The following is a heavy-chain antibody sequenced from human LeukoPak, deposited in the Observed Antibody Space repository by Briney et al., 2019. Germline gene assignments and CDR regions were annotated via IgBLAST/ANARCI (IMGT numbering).Heavy chain of an antibody. V-gene: IGHV4-39*02. J-gene: IGHJ4*02. CDR3: ARDYCSGVTCYSGY. CDR2: IYYSGST. CDR1: GGSVSSSSYY. Sequence: SETLSLTCTVSGGSVSSSSYYWGWIRQPPGKGLEWIGSIYYSGSTYYNPSLKSRVTISVDTSKNQFSLNLSSVTAADTAVYYCARDYCSGVTCYSGYWGQGTLVTVSS. D-gene: IGHD2-15*01.